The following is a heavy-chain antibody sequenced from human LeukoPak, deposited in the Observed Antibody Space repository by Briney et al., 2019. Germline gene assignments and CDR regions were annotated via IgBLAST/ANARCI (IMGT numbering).Heavy chain of an antibody. CDR3: ARRKSGNYGSSPIFDS. J-gene: IGHJ4*02. CDR1: GGSITPYY. D-gene: IGHD3-22*01. V-gene: IGHV4-59*01. Sequence: PSETLSLTCTVSGGSITPYYWSWIRQPPGKGLEWIGYIHYSGTTNYNPSLKSRVTISVDTSKNQFYLNLSSVTAADTAVYYCARRKSGNYGSSPIFDSWGQGTLVTVSS. CDR2: IHYSGTT.